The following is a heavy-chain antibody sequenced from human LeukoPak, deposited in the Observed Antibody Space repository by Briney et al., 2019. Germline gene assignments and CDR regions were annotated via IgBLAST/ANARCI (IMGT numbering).Heavy chain of an antibody. V-gene: IGHV3-23*01. CDR2: ISGSGGGT. D-gene: IGHD3-22*01. J-gene: IGHJ5*02. CDR1: GFTFSSYA. CDR3: AKGGAYDSSGYYSKYNWFDP. Sequence: GGSLRLSCAASGFTFSSYAMSWVRQAPGKGLEWVSAISGSGGGTYYADSVKGRFTISRDNSKNTLYLQMNSLRAEDTAVYYCAKGGAYDSSGYYSKYNWFDPWGQGTLVTVSS.